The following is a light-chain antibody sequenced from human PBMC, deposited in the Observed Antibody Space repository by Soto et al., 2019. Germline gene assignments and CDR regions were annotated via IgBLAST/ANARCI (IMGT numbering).Light chain of an antibody. CDR2: DAS. J-gene: IGKJ4*01. CDR1: QDIASY. Sequence: EIVLTQSPVTLSSSPGERATRSCRASQDIASYLAWFQQKPGHAPRLLIYDASNRATGIPARFSGSGSGTDFALTISSLEPEDFAVYYCQQRKSWPLTFGGGTKVDIK. CDR3: QQRKSWPLT. V-gene: IGKV3-11*01.